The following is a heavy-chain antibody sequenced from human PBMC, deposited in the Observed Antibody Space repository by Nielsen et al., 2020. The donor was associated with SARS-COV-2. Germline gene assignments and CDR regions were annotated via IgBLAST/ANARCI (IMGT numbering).Heavy chain of an antibody. J-gene: IGHJ4*02. Sequence: SGTLSLTCTVSGGSVKNSHFWGWVRQPPGQGLEWIGSIHYSGSIFYNPSLKSRVIISVDASQNQFSLKLSSVTAADTAVYYCARVQYMATVTTYFDYWGQGTLVTVSS. CDR1: GGSVKNSHF. CDR3: ARVQYMATVTTYFDY. CDR2: IHYSGSI. V-gene: IGHV4-39*07. D-gene: IGHD4-17*01.